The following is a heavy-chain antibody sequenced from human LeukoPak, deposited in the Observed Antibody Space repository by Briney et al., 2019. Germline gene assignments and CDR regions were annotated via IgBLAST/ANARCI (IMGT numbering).Heavy chain of an antibody. CDR1: GDSVSSNSAA. V-gene: IGHV6-1*01. Sequence: SQTLSLTCAISGDSVSSNSAAWNWIRQSPSRGLEWLGRTYYRSKWYNDYAVSVKSRITINPDTSKNQFSLSLRSVTAADTAVYYCARSPCGADCYFDSWGQGTLVTVSS. D-gene: IGHD2-21*02. J-gene: IGHJ4*02. CDR2: TYYRSKWYN. CDR3: ARSPCGADCYFDS.